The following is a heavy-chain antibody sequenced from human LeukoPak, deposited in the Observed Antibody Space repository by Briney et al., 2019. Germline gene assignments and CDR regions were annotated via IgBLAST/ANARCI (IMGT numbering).Heavy chain of an antibody. D-gene: IGHD6-19*01. Sequence: GASVKVSCKASGYTFTSYYMHWVRQAPGQGLEWMGIINPSGGSTSYAQKFQGRVTMTRDTSTSTVYMELSSLRSGDTAVYYCARVAGTRTFDYWGQGTLVTVSS. CDR1: GYTFTSYY. J-gene: IGHJ4*02. V-gene: IGHV1-46*01. CDR3: ARVAGTRTFDY. CDR2: INPSGGST.